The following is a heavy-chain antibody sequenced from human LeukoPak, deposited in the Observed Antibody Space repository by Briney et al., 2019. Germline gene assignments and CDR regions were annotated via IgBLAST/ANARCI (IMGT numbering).Heavy chain of an antibody. D-gene: IGHD2-2*01. J-gene: IGHJ4*02. CDR1: GFTFSSYS. CDR2: ISSSSSYI. V-gene: IGHV3-21*01. CDR3: ARDSPRLRRVVPAATQERPFDY. Sequence: GGSLRLSCAASGFTFSSYSMNWVRQAPGKGLEWVSSISSSSSYIYYADSVKGRFTISRDNAKNSLYLQMNSLRAEDTAVYYCARDSPRLRRVVPAATQERPFDYWGQGTLVTVSS.